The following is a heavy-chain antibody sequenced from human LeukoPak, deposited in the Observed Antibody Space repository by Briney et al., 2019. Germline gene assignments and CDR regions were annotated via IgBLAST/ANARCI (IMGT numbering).Heavy chain of an antibody. CDR2: ISSSSSYI. D-gene: IGHD1-26*01. Sequence: GGSLRLSCAASGFTFSSYSMNWVRQAPGKGLEWVSSISSSSSYIYYADSVKGRFTISRDNAKNSLYLQMNSLRAEDTAVYYCSSEGVGATPFDYWGQGTLVTVSS. V-gene: IGHV3-21*01. CDR1: GFTFSSYS. J-gene: IGHJ4*02. CDR3: SSEGVGATPFDY.